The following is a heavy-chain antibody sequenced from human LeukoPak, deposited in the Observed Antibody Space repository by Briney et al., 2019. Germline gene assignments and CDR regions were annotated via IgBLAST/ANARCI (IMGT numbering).Heavy chain of an antibody. CDR2: IYPGDSDT. D-gene: IGHD5-18*01. Sequence: GASLQICCMGCGYSFASYWICWVRPMPGKGLEWMGVIYPGDSDTRYSPSFQGQVTISADKSISTAYLQWSSLKASDTAMYYCARLVGGSSYDLDYWGQGTLVAVSS. J-gene: IGHJ4*02. CDR3: ARLVGGSSYDLDY. V-gene: IGHV5-51*01. CDR1: GYSFASYW.